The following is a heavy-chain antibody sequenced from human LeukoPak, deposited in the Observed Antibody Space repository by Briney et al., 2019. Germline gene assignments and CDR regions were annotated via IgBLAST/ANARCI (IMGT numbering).Heavy chain of an antibody. CDR2: IYHSGST. D-gene: IGHD3-22*01. Sequence: SETLSLTCAVSGYSISSGYYWGWIRHPPGKGLEWIGSIYHSGSTYYNPSLKSRVTISVDTSKNQFSLKLSSVTAADTAVYYCASGDYDSSGYLDYWGQGTLVTVSS. CDR3: ASGDYDSSGYLDY. V-gene: IGHV4-38-2*01. CDR1: GYSISSGYY. J-gene: IGHJ4*02.